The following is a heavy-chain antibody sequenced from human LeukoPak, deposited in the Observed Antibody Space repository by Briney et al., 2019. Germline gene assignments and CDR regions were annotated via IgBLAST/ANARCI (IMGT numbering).Heavy chain of an antibody. CDR1: GFTFSRYS. V-gene: IGHV3-21*04. Sequence: GGSLRLSCAASGFTFSRYSMTWVRQAPGKGLEWVSSFTSMSRTIYYADSVKGRFTISRDDAKESLYLQMNSLRAEDTAVYYCAKAPVVVPAATYFDYWGQGTLVTVSS. CDR3: AKAPVVVPAATYFDY. J-gene: IGHJ4*02. CDR2: FTSMSRTI. D-gene: IGHD2-2*01.